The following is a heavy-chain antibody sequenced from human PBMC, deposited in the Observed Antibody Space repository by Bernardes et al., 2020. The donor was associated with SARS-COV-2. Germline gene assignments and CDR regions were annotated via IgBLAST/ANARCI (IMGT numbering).Heavy chain of an antibody. Sequence: GEYLKSSCKGSGYSFTRYWIGWVRQMPGKGLEWMGIIYPGDSDTRYSPSFQGQVTISADKSISTAYLQWSSLKASDTAMYYCARRTIRYSSSWYYYYGMDVWGQGTTVTVSS. CDR3: ARRTIRYSSSWYYYYGMDV. CDR1: GYSFTRYW. CDR2: IYPGDSDT. V-gene: IGHV5-51*01. D-gene: IGHD6-13*01. J-gene: IGHJ6*02.